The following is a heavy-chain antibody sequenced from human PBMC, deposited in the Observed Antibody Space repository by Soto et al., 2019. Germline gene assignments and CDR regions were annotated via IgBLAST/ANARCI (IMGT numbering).Heavy chain of an antibody. D-gene: IGHD2-15*01. CDR1: GFTFNTYG. Sequence: QVQLVESGGGVVQPGGSLRLSCTTSGFTFNTYGMHWVRQAPGKGLEWVAIIWYDGSNKYYVDSVKGRFTISRDNSRNTLYRQMNSLRAEDTALYYCARADCTGAYCYSWPFNYGVDVWGQGTTVTVSS. J-gene: IGHJ6*02. CDR2: IWYDGSNK. V-gene: IGHV3-33*08. CDR3: ARADCTGAYCYSWPFNYGVDV.